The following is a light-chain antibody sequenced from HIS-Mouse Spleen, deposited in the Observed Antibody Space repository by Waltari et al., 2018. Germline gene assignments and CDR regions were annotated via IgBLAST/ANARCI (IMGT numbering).Light chain of an antibody. J-gene: IGKJ3*01. CDR1: QSVSSN. CDR2: GAS. Sequence: EIVMTQSPATLSVSPGERATLSCRASQSVSSNLAWYQKKPGQAPRLLIYGASTRATGIPARFSGSGSGTEFTLIISSMQSEDFAVYYCQQYNNWPFTFGPGTKVDIK. V-gene: IGKV3-15*01. CDR3: QQYNNWPFT.